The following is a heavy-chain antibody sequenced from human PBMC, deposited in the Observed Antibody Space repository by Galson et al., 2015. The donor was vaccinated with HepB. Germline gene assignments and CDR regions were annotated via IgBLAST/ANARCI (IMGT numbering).Heavy chain of an antibody. Sequence: CAISGDSVSSNSAAWTWNRQSPSRGLEWLGRTYYRSKWYDDYAVSVKSRITINPDTSKNQFSLRLSSVTPEDTAVYYCARAAIVVVVSSSYYAVDVWGQGTTVTVSS. CDR1: GDSVSSNSAA. CDR3: ARAAIVVVVSSSYYAVDV. V-gene: IGHV6-1*01. J-gene: IGHJ6*02. CDR2: TYYRSKWYD. D-gene: IGHD2-15*01.